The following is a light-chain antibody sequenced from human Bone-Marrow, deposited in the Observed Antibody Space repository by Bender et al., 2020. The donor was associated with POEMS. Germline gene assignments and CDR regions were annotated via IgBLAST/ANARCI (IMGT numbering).Light chain of an antibody. V-gene: IGLV2-14*01. CDR2: DVS. CDR1: TRDVGEQNY. J-gene: IGLJ3*02. Sequence: SALTQPASVSGSPGQSITISCTGTTRDVGEQNYVSWYQQYPGKTPKLMIYDVSYRPSGVSNRFSGSKSGNTASLTISGLQPEDEADYYCSFYGGRRALVFGGGTKLTVL. CDR3: SFYGGRRALV.